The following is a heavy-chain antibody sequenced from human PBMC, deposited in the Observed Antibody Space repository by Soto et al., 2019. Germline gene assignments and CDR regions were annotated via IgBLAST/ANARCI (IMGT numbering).Heavy chain of an antibody. CDR2: ISGSGGST. V-gene: IGHV3-23*01. D-gene: IGHD6-13*01. J-gene: IGHJ4*02. CDR3: AKGDHDWSGGIAGR. CDR1: GFTFSSYA. Sequence: EVQLLESGGGSVQPGGSLRLSCAASGFTFSSYAMSWVRQAPGKGLEWVSAISGSGGSTYYADSVKGRFTISRNNSKNALYLQMNSRRAGDMAVYDCAKGDHDWSGGIAGRWGQGTLVTVSS.